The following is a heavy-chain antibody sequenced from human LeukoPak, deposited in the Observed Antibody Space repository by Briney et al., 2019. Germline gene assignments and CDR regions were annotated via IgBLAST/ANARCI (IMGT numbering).Heavy chain of an antibody. CDR1: GYTFTCYY. J-gene: IGHJ4*02. Sequence: ASVKVSCKASGYTFTCYYIYWVRQPPGQGLEWMGWIDPNSGGTNYAQKFQGRVTMTRDTSISTAYMELSRLTSDDTAVYYCASRGASGSYGIDYWGQGTLVTVSS. V-gene: IGHV1-2*02. D-gene: IGHD3-10*01. CDR3: ASRGASGSYGIDY. CDR2: IDPNSGGT.